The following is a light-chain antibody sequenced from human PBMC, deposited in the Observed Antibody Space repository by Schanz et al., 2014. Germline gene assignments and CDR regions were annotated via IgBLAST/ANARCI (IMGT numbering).Light chain of an antibody. V-gene: IGLV2-14*03. CDR3: CSYAGSSSLWM. J-gene: IGLJ3*02. CDR1: SSDVGGYNY. CDR2: DVS. Sequence: QSALTQPASVSGSPGQSITISCTGTSSDVGGYNYVSWYRHHPGKAPKLMIYDVSNRPSGVSNRFSGSKSGNTASLTISGLQAEDEADYYCCSYAGSSSLWMFGGGTKLTVL.